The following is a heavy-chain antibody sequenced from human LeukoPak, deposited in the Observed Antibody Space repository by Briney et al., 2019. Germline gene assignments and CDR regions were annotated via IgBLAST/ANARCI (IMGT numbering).Heavy chain of an antibody. CDR3: ARVRLDYYETRIDSFDI. D-gene: IGHD3-22*01. CDR2: IYAGGST. V-gene: IGHV3-53*04. J-gene: IGHJ3*02. CDR1: GFTVSSNY. Sequence: GGSLRLSCAASGFTVSSNYMSWVRQAPGKGLDWVSSIYAGGSTYYADSVKGRYTISRHNSNTLYLQMNSLKTEDTAVYYCARVRLDYYETRIDSFDIWGQGTMVTVSS.